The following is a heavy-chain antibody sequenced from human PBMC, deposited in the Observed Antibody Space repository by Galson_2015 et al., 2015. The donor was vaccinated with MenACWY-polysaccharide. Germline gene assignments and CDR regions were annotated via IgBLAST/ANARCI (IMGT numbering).Heavy chain of an antibody. CDR1: GFTFSTYW. V-gene: IGHV3-74*01. CDR3: ARGYSGYD. D-gene: IGHD5-12*01. CDR2: IKSDGSST. Sequence: LRLSCAASGFTFSTYWMHWVRQAPGKGLVWVSRIKSDGSSTSYADSVKGRFTISRDNAKNTLYLQMNSLRAEDTAVYYCARGYSGYDWGQGTLVTVSS. J-gene: IGHJ4*02.